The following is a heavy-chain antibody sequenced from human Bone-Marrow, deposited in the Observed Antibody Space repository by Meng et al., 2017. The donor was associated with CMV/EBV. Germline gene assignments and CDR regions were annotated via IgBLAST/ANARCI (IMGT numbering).Heavy chain of an antibody. Sequence: SETLSLTCTVSGGSISSYYWSWIRQPPGKGLEWIVYIYYSGSTNYNPSLKSRVTISVDTSKNQFSLKLSSVTAADTAVYYCARGGDCSSTSCPFDYWGQGTLVTVSS. V-gene: IGHV4-59*01. CDR1: GGSISSYY. CDR2: IYYSGST. D-gene: IGHD2-2*01. J-gene: IGHJ4*02. CDR3: ARGGDCSSTSCPFDY.